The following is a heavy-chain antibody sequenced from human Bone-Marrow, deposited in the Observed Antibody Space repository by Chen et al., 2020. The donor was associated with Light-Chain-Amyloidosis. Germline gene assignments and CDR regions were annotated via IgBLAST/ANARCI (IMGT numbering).Heavy chain of an antibody. CDR1: GDSPTDLA. V-gene: IGHV1-24*01. CDR3: ATDVDVGDYYETGFNY. Sequence: QVQLVQSGAEVKRPGASVKVSCKVSGDSPTDLAIHWVRQAPGKGLEWVGGFDPEDEEMMYGQKFQGRVRMIEDTSTETAYMELTSLTSEDTAIYSCATDVDVGDYYETGFNYWGQGTLVTVSS. CDR2: FDPEDEEM. J-gene: IGHJ4*02. D-gene: IGHD3-22*01.